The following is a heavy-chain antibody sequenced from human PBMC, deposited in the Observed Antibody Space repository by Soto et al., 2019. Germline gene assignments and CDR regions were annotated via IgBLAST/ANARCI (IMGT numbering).Heavy chain of an antibody. CDR3: ARYNSYALDY. J-gene: IGHJ4*02. V-gene: IGHV4-59*01. Sequence: SETLSLTCTVSGTSISSYYWSWIRQPPGKGLEWIANIHYSGTTNYNPSLASRATLSVDTSKNQFSLKMTSVTAADRAMYFCARYNSYALDYWGRGTLVTVSS. CDR2: IHYSGTT. D-gene: IGHD2-2*01. CDR1: GTSISSYY.